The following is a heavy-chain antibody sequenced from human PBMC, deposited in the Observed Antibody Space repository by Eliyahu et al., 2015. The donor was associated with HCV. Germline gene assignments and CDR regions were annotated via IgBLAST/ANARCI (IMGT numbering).Heavy chain of an antibody. D-gene: IGHD3-3*01. J-gene: IGHJ6*02. V-gene: IGHV4-34*01. CDR2: INHSGSI. CDR3: AREPRITIFGVVISNGMDV. Sequence: GLEWIGEINHSGSINYNPSLKSRVTISIDTSKNQFSLKLSSVTAADTAVYYCAREPRITIFGVVISNGMDVWGQGTTVTVSS.